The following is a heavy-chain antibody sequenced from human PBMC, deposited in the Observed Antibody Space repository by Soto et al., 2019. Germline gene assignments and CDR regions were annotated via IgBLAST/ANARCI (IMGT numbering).Heavy chain of an antibody. J-gene: IGHJ6*02. D-gene: IGHD2-21*02. V-gene: IGHV2-5*02. Sequence: QITLKESGPTLVKPTQPLTLTCTFSGFSLSTSGVGVGWIRQPPGKALEWLALIYWDDDKRYSPSLRSRLTINKDTSKNQVVLTMTNMDPVDTATYYCIQSRCGGDCLQSSASHYYYGMDVWGQGTTVTVSS. CDR1: GFSLSTSGVG. CDR3: IQSRCGGDCLQSSASHYYYGMDV. CDR2: IYWDDDK.